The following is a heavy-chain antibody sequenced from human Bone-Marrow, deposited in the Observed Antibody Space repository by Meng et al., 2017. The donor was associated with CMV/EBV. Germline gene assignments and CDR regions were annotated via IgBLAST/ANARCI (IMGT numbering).Heavy chain of an antibody. Sequence: GGSLRLSCAASGFTFSSYAMHWVRQAPGKGLEWVAVISYDGSNKYYADSVKGRFTISRDNSKNTLYLQMNSLRAEDTAVYYCARVYDEGTIFGVVIPLYYYGMDVWGQGTTVTGSS. V-gene: IGHV3-30-3*01. D-gene: IGHD3-3*01. CDR3: ARVYDEGTIFGVVIPLYYYGMDV. J-gene: IGHJ6*02. CDR1: GFTFSSYA. CDR2: ISYDGSNK.